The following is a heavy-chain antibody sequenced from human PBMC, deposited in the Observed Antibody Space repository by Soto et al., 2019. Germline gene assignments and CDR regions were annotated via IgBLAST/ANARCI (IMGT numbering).Heavy chain of an antibody. D-gene: IGHD5-12*01. CDR1: GGSFSNFG. J-gene: IGHJ4*02. CDR2: IVPVFGRP. CDR3: AREGSGYNF. Sequence: VASVEVSCKXSGGSFSNFGISWVRQAPGQGLEWMGGIVPVFGRPNYAQRFRGRLTITADESTSTGYMELISLRSDDTAVYYCAREGSGYNFWGQGTQVTVSS. V-gene: IGHV1-69*13.